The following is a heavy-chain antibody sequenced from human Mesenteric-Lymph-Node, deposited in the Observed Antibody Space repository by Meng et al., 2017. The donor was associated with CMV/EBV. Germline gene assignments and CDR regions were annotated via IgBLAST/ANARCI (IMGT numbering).Heavy chain of an antibody. CDR2: ISADGSKI. V-gene: IGHV3-74*01. Sequence: GESLKISCVASGFTFDTYWMHWVRLTPGKEPLWVSHISADGSKIRYADSVKGRFTVSRDNAKNTLYLQMNSLRAEDTAVYYCAKDSYSGSYLSYFDYWGQGTLVTVSS. CDR3: AKDSYSGSYLSYFDY. J-gene: IGHJ4*02. D-gene: IGHD1-26*01. CDR1: GFTFDTYW.